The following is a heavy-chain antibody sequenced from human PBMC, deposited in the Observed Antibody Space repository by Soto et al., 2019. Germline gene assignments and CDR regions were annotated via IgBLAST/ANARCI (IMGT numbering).Heavy chain of an antibody. V-gene: IGHV4-39*01. Sequence: SETLSLTCTVSGGSISSRGYYWGWIRQPPGKGLEWIGTIYYSGSTYYNPSLKSRVTISVDTSKNQFSLKLTSVTAADTAVYYCAGQPTAGSYYDLGSYYYYYAMDVWGQGTTVTVSS. D-gene: IGHD3-10*01. CDR1: GGSISSRGYY. J-gene: IGHJ6*02. CDR2: IYYSGST. CDR3: AGQPTAGSYYDLGSYYYYYAMDV.